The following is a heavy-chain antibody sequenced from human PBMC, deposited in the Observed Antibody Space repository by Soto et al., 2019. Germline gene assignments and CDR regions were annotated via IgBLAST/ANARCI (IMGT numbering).Heavy chain of an antibody. V-gene: IGHV3-23*01. CDR1: GFTFSSYA. CDR2: ISGSGGST. J-gene: IGHJ6*02. CDR3: AGGSSSGYYYYYGMDV. Sequence: GGALRLSCAASGFTFSSYAMSWVRQAPGKGLEWVSAISGSGGSTYYADSVKGRFTISRDNSKNTLYLQMNSLRAEDTAVYYCAGGSSSGYYYYYGMDVWGQGXTVTVYS. D-gene: IGHD6-6*01.